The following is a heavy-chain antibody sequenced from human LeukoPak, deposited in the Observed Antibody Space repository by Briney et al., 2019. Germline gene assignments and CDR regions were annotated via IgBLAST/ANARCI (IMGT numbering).Heavy chain of an antibody. J-gene: IGHJ1*01. D-gene: IGHD2-21*02. CDR1: GFIFNGTW. V-gene: IGHV3-7*01. CDR2: INQEGSKK. Sequence: PGGSLRLSCVASGFIFNGTWMSWVRQAPGKGREWVDNINQEGSKKSSIASVKGRFTISRDNAQNSLYLQMNGLRAEDTAMYYCARDRDGGADLWGQGTLATVSS. CDR3: ARDRDGGADL.